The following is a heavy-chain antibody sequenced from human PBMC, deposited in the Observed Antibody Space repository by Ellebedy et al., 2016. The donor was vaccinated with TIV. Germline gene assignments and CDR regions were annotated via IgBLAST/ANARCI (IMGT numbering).Heavy chain of an antibody. J-gene: IGHJ4*02. CDR1: GFTFSSYS. CDR3: ASNGDKGY. V-gene: IGHV3-48*01. Sequence: GESLKISXAASGFTFSSYSMNWVRQAPGKGLEWVSYISSSSSTIYYADSVKGRFTISRDNAKNSLYLQMNSLRAEDTAVYYCASNGDKGYWGQGTLVTVSS. D-gene: IGHD4-23*01. CDR2: ISSSSSTI.